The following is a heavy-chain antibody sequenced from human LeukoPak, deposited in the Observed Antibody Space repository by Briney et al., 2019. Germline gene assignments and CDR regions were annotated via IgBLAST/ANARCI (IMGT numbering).Heavy chain of an antibody. D-gene: IGHD1-7*01. CDR2: IIPIFGTA. V-gene: IGHV1-69*05. J-gene: IGHJ3*02. Sequence: SVKVSCKASGGTFSSYAISWVRQAPGQGLEWMGGIIPIFGTANYAQKFQGRVTITTDESTSTAYMELSSLRSEDTAVYYCARDLSGITGTTNAFDIWGQGPMVTVSS. CDR3: ARDLSGITGTTNAFDI. CDR1: GGTFSSYA.